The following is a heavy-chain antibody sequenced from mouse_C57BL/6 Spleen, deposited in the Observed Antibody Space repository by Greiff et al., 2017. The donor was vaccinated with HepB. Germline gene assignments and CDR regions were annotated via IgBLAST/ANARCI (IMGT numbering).Heavy chain of an antibody. J-gene: IGHJ4*01. D-gene: IGHD1-1*01. CDR1: GYTFTSYW. CDR3: ARSEGYGSRSNAMDY. Sequence: QVQLQQPGAELVMPGASVKLSCKASGYTFTSYWMHWVKQRPGQGLEWIGEIDPSDSYTNYNQKFKGKSTLTVDKSSSTAYMQLSSLTSEDSAVYYCARSEGYGSRSNAMDYWGQGTSVTVSS. V-gene: IGHV1-69*01. CDR2: IDPSDSYT.